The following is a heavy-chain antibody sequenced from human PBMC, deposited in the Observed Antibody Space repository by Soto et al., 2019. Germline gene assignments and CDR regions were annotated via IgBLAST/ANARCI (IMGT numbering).Heavy chain of an antibody. J-gene: IGHJ4*02. CDR1: GFTVSSNY. CDR2: IYSGGST. V-gene: IGHV3-53*01. CDR3: ARGGSRRLQLWFVFDY. Sequence: EVQLVESGGGLIQPGGSLRLSCAASGFTVSSNYMSWVRQAPGKGLEWVSVIYSGGSTYYADSVKDRFTISRDNSENTLYLQLIGLRAEDTAVYYCARGGSRRLQLWFVFDYWGQGTLVTVSS. D-gene: IGHD5-18*01.